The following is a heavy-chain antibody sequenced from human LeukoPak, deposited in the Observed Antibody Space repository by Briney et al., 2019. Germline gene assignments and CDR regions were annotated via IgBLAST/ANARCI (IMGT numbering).Heavy chain of an antibody. CDR2: IIPIFGTR. J-gene: IGHJ3*02. Sequence: SVKVSCKASGGTFRSYAISWVLQAPGQGLEWMGRIIPIFGTRNYAQKFQGRVTIITDESTSTAYMELSSLRSEDTAVYYCARDTRRQSSSGYYLMDAFDIWGQGTMVTVSS. D-gene: IGHD3-22*01. CDR1: GGTFRSYA. CDR3: ARDTRRQSSSGYYLMDAFDI. V-gene: IGHV1-69*05.